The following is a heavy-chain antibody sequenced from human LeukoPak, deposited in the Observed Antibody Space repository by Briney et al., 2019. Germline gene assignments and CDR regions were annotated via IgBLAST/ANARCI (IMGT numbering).Heavy chain of an antibody. CDR1: GFTFSNYR. CDR3: ARDTDYYDSSGYYYYFDY. J-gene: IGHJ4*02. D-gene: IGHD3-22*01. CDR2: ITSSGSYI. Sequence: GGSLRLSCAASGFTFSNYRMNWVRQAPGRGLEWVSSITSSGSYIYYADSVKGRFTIPRDNAKNSLYLQMNSLRAEDTAVYYCARDTDYYDSSGYYYYFDYWGQGTLVTVSS. V-gene: IGHV3-21*01.